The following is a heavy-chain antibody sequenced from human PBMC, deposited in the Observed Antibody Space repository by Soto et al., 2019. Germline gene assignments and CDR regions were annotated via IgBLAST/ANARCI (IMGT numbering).Heavy chain of an antibody. D-gene: IGHD1-26*01. CDR3: TTHEEGAPWAGGFDS. V-gene: IGHV3-23*01. CDR2: IRPGGDST. Sequence: GGSLRLSCAASGFRFRTRAMSWVRQAPGKGLEWVASIRPGGDSTYYADSVKGRFAVSRDNSNVTLYLQMDSLRVEDTAIYYCTTHEEGAPWAGGFDSWGQGTLVTVAS. J-gene: IGHJ5*01. CDR1: GFRFRTRA.